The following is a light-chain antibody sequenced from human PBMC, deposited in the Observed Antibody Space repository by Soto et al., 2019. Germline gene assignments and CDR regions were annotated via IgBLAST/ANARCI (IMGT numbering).Light chain of an antibody. CDR1: KFNVGGNN. CDR3: AAWDDSLNGYV. CDR2: TNN. J-gene: IGLJ1*01. Sequence: VLTQPPSASGTPGQRVSITCSGSKFNVGGNNVHWYQQLPGMAPKLLIHTNNQRPSGVPDRFSGSKSGTTASLAIGGLQSVDEADYYCAAWDDSLNGYVFGTGTKVTVL. V-gene: IGLV1-44*01.